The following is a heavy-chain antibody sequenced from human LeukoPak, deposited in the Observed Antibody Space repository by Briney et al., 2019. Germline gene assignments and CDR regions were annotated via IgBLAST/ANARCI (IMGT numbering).Heavy chain of an antibody. V-gene: IGHV3-7*01. D-gene: IGHD3-10*01. CDR2: IKPDGSET. J-gene: IGHJ4*02. Sequence: GGSLRLSCAASGFPFKGYWMTWVRQSPGKGLDWVANIKPDGSETNYLDSVKDRFTISRDNARDSLFLEMSNLRVDDTAVYYCARDGGELWPLDEWGQGILVTVSS. CDR1: GFPFKGYW. CDR3: ARDGGELWPLDE.